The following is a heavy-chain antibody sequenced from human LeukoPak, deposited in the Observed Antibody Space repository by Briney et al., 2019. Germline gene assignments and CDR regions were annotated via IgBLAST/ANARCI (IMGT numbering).Heavy chain of an antibody. D-gene: IGHD6-19*01. CDR2: ISSSSSYI. J-gene: IGHJ4*02. CDR3: AKIPPSQAVAVDY. Sequence: GGSLRLSCAASGFTFSSYSMNWVRQAPGKGLEWVSSISSSSSYIYYADSVKGRFTISRDNAKNTLYLQMNSLRAEDTAVYYCAKIPPSQAVAVDYWGQGTLVTVSS. CDR1: GFTFSSYS. V-gene: IGHV3-21*04.